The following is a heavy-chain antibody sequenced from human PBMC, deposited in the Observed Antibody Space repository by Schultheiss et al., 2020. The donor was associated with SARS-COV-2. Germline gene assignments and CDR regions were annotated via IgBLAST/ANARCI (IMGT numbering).Heavy chain of an antibody. Sequence: ASVKVSCKASGNIFISDHMHWVRQAPGQGLEWMGMINPGGDDTIYAQKLHGRVTMTRDTSTRTVYMEVSSLRSEDTAVYYCAQKSAPDNRMDVWGQGTTVTVSS. J-gene: IGHJ6*02. CDR2: INPGGDDT. V-gene: IGHV1-46*01. CDR3: AQKSAPDNRMDV. D-gene: IGHD1-14*01. CDR1: GNIFISDH.